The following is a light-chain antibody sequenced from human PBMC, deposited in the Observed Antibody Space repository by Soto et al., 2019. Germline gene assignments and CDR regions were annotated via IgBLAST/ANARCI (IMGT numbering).Light chain of an antibody. J-gene: IGKJ4*01. CDR3: LQDYTYPRT. V-gene: IGKV1-6*01. CDR2: AAS. Sequence: AGEVIHSGSSLTVSLTDRVTITVLASQGIRHDLGWYQQKPGKAPELLIYAASILQSGAPSTFSGSGPGTDFPLTITSLQPEDFAIYYCLQDYTYPRTFGGGTKVDIK. CDR1: QGIRHD.